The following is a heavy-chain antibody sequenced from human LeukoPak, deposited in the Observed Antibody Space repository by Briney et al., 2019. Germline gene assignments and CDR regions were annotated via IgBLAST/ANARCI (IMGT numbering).Heavy chain of an antibody. CDR2: IIPILGIA. D-gene: IGHD6-6*01. CDR1: AGTCSSYA. V-gene: IGHV1-69*04. CDR3: ARDKSSSGFDP. Sequence: ASVKVTCNASAGTCSSYAISWLRQAPGQGLEWMGRIIPILGIANYAQKFQGRVTITADKSTSTAYMELSSLRSEDTAVYYCARDKSSSGFDPWGQGTLVTVSS. J-gene: IGHJ5*02.